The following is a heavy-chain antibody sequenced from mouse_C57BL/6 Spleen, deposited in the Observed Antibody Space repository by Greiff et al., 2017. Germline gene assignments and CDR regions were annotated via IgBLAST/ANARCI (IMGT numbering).Heavy chain of an antibody. D-gene: IGHD2-4*01. CDR3: ARGDDYDVYYAMDY. V-gene: IGHV5-17*01. Sequence: EVKLMESGGGLVKPGGSLKLSCAASGFTFSDYGMHWVRQAPEKGLEWVAYISSGSSTIYYADTVKGRFTISRDNAKNTLFLQMTSLRSEDTAMYYCARGDDYDVYYAMDYWGQGTSVTVSS. CDR1: GFTFSDYG. CDR2: ISSGSSTI. J-gene: IGHJ4*01.